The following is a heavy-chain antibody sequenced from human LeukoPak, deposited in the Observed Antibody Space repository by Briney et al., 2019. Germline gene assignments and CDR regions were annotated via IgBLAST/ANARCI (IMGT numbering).Heavy chain of an antibody. V-gene: IGHV4-39*01. D-gene: IGHD6-13*01. J-gene: IGHJ5*02. CDR3: ARHSGFGGIAAAGTDNWSDP. CDR1: GGSISSSSYY. Sequence: SETLSLTCTVSGGSISSSSYYWGWIRQPPGKGLEWIGSIYYSGSTYYNPSLKSRVTISVDTSKNQFSLKLSSVTAADTAVYYCARHSGFGGIAAAGTDNWSDPWGQGTLVTVSS. CDR2: IYYSGST.